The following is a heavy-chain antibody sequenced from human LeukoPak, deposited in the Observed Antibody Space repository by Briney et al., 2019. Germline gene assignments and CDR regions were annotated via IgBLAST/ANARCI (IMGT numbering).Heavy chain of an antibody. CDR3: ARRVWFGESSHWSFDL. CDR2: INHSGST. J-gene: IGHJ2*01. CDR1: GGSFSGYY. D-gene: IGHD3-10*01. Sequence: PSETLSLTCAVYGGSFSGYYWSWIRQPPGKGLEWIGEINHSGSTGYNPSLKRRVTISINTSKNHSSLKLSSVTAADTAVFYCARRVWFGESSHWSFDLWGRGTLVTVSS. V-gene: IGHV4-34*01.